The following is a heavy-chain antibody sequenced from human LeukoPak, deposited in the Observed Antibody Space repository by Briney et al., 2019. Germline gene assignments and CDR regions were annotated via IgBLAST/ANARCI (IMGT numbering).Heavy chain of an antibody. Sequence: GGSLRLACAASGFTFSSYWMPWVRQAPGKGLVWVSRINGDGSSTDYADSVKGRFTISRDNARNTLYLQMNSLRAEDTAVYYCVRDLSTSWYYFEYWGQGTLVTVSS. J-gene: IGHJ4*02. D-gene: IGHD6-13*01. CDR1: GFTFSSYW. V-gene: IGHV3-74*01. CDR2: INGDGSST. CDR3: VRDLSTSWYYFEY.